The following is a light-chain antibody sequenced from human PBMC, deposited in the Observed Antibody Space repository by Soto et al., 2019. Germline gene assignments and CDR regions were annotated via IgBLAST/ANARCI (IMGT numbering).Light chain of an antibody. CDR2: AAS. V-gene: IGKV1D-12*01. J-gene: IGKJ4*01. CDR1: QGISNW. CDR3: QQTDSFPLS. Sequence: DIQMTQSPSSVAASIGDRVTITCRASQGISNWLAWYQQTPGKAPELLIFAASSMQSGVPSRFSGRGSGTEFTLTIDSLQPEDFATYYCQQTDSFPLSFGGGTKVDIK.